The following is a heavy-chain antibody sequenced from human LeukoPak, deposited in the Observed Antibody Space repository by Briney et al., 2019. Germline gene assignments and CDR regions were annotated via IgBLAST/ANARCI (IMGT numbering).Heavy chain of an antibody. CDR1: GFTFDDYA. D-gene: IGHD3-3*01. CDR3: AALRDFWSGYLDDAFDN. CDR2: ISWNSGSI. J-gene: IGHJ3*02. V-gene: IGHV3-9*01. Sequence: GGSLGLSCAASGFTFDDYAMHWVRQAPGKGLEWVSGISWNSGSIGYADSVKGRFTISRDNAKNSLYLQMNSLRAEDTALYYCAALRDFWSGYLDDAFDNWGQGTMVTVSS.